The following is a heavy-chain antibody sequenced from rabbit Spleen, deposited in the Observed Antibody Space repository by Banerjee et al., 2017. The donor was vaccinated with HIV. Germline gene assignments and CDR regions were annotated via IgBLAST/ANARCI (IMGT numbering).Heavy chain of an antibody. Sequence: QSLEESGGDLVKPGASLTLTCTASGFSFSSSDYMCWVRQAPGKGLEWITCINMVTGKSVYASWAKGRFIMSRTSSTKVTLQMTSLTAADTATYFCARDGAGSSYFNLWGQGTLVTVS. V-gene: IGHV1S40*01. D-gene: IGHD8-1*01. J-gene: IGHJ4*01. CDR1: GFSFSSSDY. CDR2: INMVTGKS. CDR3: ARDGAGSSYFNL.